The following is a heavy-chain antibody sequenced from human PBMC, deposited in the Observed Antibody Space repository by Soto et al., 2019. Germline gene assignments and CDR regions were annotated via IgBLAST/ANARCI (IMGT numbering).Heavy chain of an antibody. CDR3: AKTYDFSTGSGGMDV. D-gene: IGHD3-3*01. CDR2: TYYRSKWYN. V-gene: IGHV6-1*01. CDR1: GDSVSSNSAA. J-gene: IGHJ6*02. Sequence: SQTLSLTCAISGDSVSSNSAAWNWIRQSPSRGLEWLGRTYYRSKWYNDYVVSVKSRITINPDTSKNQFSLQLSSVTPEDTAVYYCAKTYDFSTGSGGMDVWGQGTTVTVSS.